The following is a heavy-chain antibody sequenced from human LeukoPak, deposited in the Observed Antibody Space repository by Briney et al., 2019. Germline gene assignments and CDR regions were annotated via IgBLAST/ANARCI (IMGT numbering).Heavy chain of an antibody. Sequence: GGSLRLSCAASGFTFSSYSMNWVRQAPGKGLEWVANIKQDGSEKYYVDSVKGRFTISRDNAKNSLYLQMNSLRAEDTAVYYCARDRIVVVPAAPISYYYYYGMDVWGQGTTVTVSS. V-gene: IGHV3-7*01. CDR1: GFTFSSYS. J-gene: IGHJ6*02. D-gene: IGHD2-2*01. CDR3: ARDRIVVVPAAPISYYYYYGMDV. CDR2: IKQDGSEK.